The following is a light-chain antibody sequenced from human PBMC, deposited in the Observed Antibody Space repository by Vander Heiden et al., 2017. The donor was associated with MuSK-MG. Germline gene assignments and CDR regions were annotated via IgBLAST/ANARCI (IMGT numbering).Light chain of an antibody. CDR2: DVS. CDR3: CSYAGSYTLV. Sequence: QSALNQPRSVSGSPGQSGTISCTGTSSDVGGYNYVSWYQQHPGKAPKLMIYDVSKRPSGVPDRFSGSKSGNTASLTISGLQAEDEADYYCCSYAGSYTLVFGGGTKLTVL. V-gene: IGLV2-11*01. J-gene: IGLJ2*01. CDR1: SSDVGGYNY.